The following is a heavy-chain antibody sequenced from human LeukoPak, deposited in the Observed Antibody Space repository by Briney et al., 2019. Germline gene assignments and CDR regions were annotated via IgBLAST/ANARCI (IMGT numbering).Heavy chain of an antibody. J-gene: IGHJ4*02. CDR2: ISGSGGSS. D-gene: IGHD4-17*01. Sequence: GGSLRLSCAASGFTFSSYAMNWVRQSPRKGLEWVSTISGSGGSSNYADSVKGRFTISRDNSKNTLYLQMNSLRAEDTAVYYCAKGRGTGGYGDYNDYWGQGTLVTVSS. CDR1: GFTFSSYA. CDR3: AKGRGTGGYGDYNDY. V-gene: IGHV3-23*01.